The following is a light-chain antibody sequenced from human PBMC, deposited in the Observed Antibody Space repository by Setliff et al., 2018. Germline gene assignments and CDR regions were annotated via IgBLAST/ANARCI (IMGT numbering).Light chain of an antibody. V-gene: IGLV2-23*02. CDR2: EVS. J-gene: IGLJ1*01. Sequence: QSALTQPASVSGSPGQSITISCTGTSSDVGSYDLVSWYQQHPGKAPKLMIYEVSKRPPGVSNRFSGSKSGDTASLTISGLQAEDAADYYCCSYAGSNTPYVFGTGTKVPS. CDR1: SSDVGSYDL. CDR3: CSYAGSNTPYV.